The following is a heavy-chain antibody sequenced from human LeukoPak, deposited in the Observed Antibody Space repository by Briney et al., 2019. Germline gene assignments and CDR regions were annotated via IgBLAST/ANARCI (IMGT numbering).Heavy chain of an antibody. Sequence: GGSLRLSCVASEFTFRDYWMSWVRQAPGKGLEWVANIKEDGNDKFYVDSVKGRFTISRDNAKNSLDLQMSSLRVEDTAVYYCARGGDYGSFDYWGQGTLAIVSS. CDR3: ARGGDYGSFDY. V-gene: IGHV3-7*01. D-gene: IGHD4-17*01. J-gene: IGHJ4*02. CDR2: IKEDGNDK. CDR1: EFTFRDYW.